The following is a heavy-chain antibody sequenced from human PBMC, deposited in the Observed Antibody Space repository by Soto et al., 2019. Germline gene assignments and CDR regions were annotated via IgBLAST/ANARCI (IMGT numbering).Heavy chain of an antibody. CDR1: GGILNQYS. V-gene: IGHV1-69*13. Sequence: SVKVSCNASGGILNQYSIDLVRQAPGQGLEWMGRITPLFGTPNYAQMSQGRVTISADEVTSTAYMEFRRLRSDDTGVYYCERQFDYDTSGYYYAYWGQGTLVTVSS. CDR2: ITPLFGTP. J-gene: IGHJ4*02. CDR3: ERQFDYDTSGYYYAY. D-gene: IGHD3-22*01.